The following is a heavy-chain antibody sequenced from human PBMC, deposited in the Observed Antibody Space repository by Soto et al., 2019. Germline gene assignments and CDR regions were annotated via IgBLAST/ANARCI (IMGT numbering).Heavy chain of an antibody. CDR3: ATDRTGTTMNGMDV. Sequence: SETLSLTCSVSGGSISSYYWSWIRQPPGKGLECIGYIYYSGSTNYNPSLKSRVTISVDTSKNRISLRISSVTAADTAVYYCATDRTGTTMNGMDVRRQRITVPLSS. V-gene: IGHV4-59*01. D-gene: IGHD1-1*01. CDR1: GGSISSYY. CDR2: IYYSGST. J-gene: IGHJ6*02.